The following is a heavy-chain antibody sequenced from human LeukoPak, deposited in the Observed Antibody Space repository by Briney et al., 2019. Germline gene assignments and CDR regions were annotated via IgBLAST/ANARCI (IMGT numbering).Heavy chain of an antibody. J-gene: IGHJ4*02. D-gene: IGHD3-22*01. CDR2: ISSSSSSTI. CDR1: GFTFSDSY. Sequence: GGSLRLSCAASGFTFSDSYMSWIRQAPGKGLEWVSYISSSSSSTIYYADSVKGRFTISRDNAKNSLYLQMNSLRAEDTAVYYCARDSHYYDSSGYLDYWGQGTLATVSS. CDR3: ARDSHYYDSSGYLDY. V-gene: IGHV3-11*04.